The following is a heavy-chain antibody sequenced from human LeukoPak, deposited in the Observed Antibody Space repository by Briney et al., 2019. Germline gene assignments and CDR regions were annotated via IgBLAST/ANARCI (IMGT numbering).Heavy chain of an antibody. CDR2: VYYSGST. J-gene: IGHJ6*03. CDR3: ARCIAARPGASTDYYYYMDV. Sequence: SGTLSLTCTVSGGSISGYYWSWIRQPPGEGLEWIGYVYYSGSTTYNPSLKSPVTISVDTSKNQFSLKLSSVTATDTAVYYCARCIAARPGASTDYYYYMDVWGKGTTVTVSS. D-gene: IGHD6-6*01. V-gene: IGHV4-59*08. CDR1: GGSISGYY.